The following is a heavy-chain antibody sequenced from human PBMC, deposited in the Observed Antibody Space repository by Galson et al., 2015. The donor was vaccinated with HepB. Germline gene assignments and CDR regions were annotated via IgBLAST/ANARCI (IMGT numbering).Heavy chain of an antibody. V-gene: IGHV3-13*01. D-gene: IGHD3-10*01. Sequence: SLRLSCAASGFTFSSQDMHWVRQTPGRGLEWVSGIGTIGDTFYSTSARGRFTISSENAKNSLYLQMNSLRDEETAVYYCARGHPVVRGVISDMDVWGQGTTVTVSS. CDR3: ARGHPVVRGVISDMDV. CDR2: IGTIGDT. J-gene: IGHJ6*02. CDR1: GFTFSSQD.